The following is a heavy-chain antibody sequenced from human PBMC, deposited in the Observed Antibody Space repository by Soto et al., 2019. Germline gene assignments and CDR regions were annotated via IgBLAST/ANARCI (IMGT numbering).Heavy chain of an antibody. D-gene: IGHD4-17*01. J-gene: IGHJ5*02. CDR1: GYTFTIYG. V-gene: IGHV1-18*01. Sequence: EASVKVSCKASGYTFTIYGISWVLQAPGQGLEWMGWISAYNGNTNYAQKLQGRVTMTTDTSTSTAYMELRSLRSDDTAVYYCARDWVWDRTTVTTAKIYNWFHPWRHALPGTV. CDR3: ARDWVWDRTTVTTAKIYNWFHP. CDR2: ISAYNGNT.